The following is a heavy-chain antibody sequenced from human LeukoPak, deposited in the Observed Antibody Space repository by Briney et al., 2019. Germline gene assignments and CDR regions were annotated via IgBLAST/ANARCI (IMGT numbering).Heavy chain of an antibody. Sequence: QPGGSLRLSCAASGLSVSAYYMSWVRQAPGKGLEWVSVIDSGGSGGSTYYADSVKGRFTISRDNSKNTLFLQMNSLRAEDTAVYYCASDRDSSTWSYYWGLGTLVTVSS. CDR2: IDSGGSGGST. D-gene: IGHD6-13*01. J-gene: IGHJ4*02. V-gene: IGHV3-53*01. CDR1: GLSVSAYY. CDR3: ASDRDSSTWSYY.